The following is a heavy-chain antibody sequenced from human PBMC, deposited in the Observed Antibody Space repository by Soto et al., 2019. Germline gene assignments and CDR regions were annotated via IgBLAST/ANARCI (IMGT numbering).Heavy chain of an antibody. CDR1: GFTFSSYA. Sequence: GGSLRLSCAASGFTFSSYAMSWVRQAPGKGLEWVSAISGSGGSTYYADSVKGRFTISRDNSKNTLYLQMNSLRAEDTAVYYCAKVTYYYDSSGADYWGQGTLVTVSS. D-gene: IGHD3-22*01. J-gene: IGHJ4*02. CDR3: AKVTYYYDSSGADY. V-gene: IGHV3-23*01. CDR2: ISGSGGST.